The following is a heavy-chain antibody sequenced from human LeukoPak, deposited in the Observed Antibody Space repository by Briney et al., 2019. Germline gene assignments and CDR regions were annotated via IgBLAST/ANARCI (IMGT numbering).Heavy chain of an antibody. CDR3: ARDSLYYFDY. Sequence: SGGSLRLSCAASGFTFRSYSMNWFRQAPGKGLEWVSSISSSSSYIYYADSVKGRFTISRDNAKNSLYLQMNSLRAEDTAVYYCARDSLYYFDYWGQGTLVTVSS. V-gene: IGHV3-21*01. CDR2: ISSSSSYI. CDR1: GFTFRSYS. J-gene: IGHJ4*02. D-gene: IGHD3-10*01.